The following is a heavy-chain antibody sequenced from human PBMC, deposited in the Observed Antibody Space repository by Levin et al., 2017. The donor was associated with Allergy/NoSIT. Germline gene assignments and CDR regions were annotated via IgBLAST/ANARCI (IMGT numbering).Heavy chain of an antibody. J-gene: IGHJ4*02. Sequence: GESLKISCAASGFRFNDAWMSWVRQAPGKGLEWLGRIKNKGDGGTTDFAAPVKGRFSISRDDSKGMLYLQMNSLKTEDTAVYYCTTDPRHWGRGTLVTVSS. CDR2: IKNKGDGGTT. V-gene: IGHV3-15*01. CDR3: TTDPRH. CDR1: GFRFNDAW.